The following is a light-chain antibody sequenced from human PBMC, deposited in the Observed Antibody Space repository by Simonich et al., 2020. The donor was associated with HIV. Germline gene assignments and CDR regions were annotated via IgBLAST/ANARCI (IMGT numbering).Light chain of an antibody. J-gene: IGKJ1*01. V-gene: IGKV1-33*01. Sequence: DIQMTQSPSSLSASVGDRVTLTCQASQDINNYLNWYQQKPGKAPNLLIYGASNLETGVPSRFSGGGSGTDFTFTISSLQPDDFATYYCQQYDSYPWTFGQGTKVEIK. CDR2: GAS. CDR3: QQYDSYPWT. CDR1: QDINNY.